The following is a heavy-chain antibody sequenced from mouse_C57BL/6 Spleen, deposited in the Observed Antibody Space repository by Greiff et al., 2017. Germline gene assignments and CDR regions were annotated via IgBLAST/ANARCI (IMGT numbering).Heavy chain of an antibody. CDR3: ARYSNYFDY. V-gene: IGHV1-54*01. J-gene: IGHJ2*01. CDR1: GYAFTNYL. CDR2: INPGSGGT. D-gene: IGHD2-5*01. Sequence: VKLMESGAELVRPGTSVKVSCKASGYAFTNYLIEWVKQRPGQGLVWIGVINPGSGGTNYNEKFKGKATLTADKSSSTAYMQLSSLTSEDSAVYFCARYSNYFDYWGQGTTLTVSS.